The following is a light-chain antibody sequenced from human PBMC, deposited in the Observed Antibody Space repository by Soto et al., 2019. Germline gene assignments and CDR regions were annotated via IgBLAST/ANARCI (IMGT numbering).Light chain of an antibody. CDR2: GSN. J-gene: IGLJ1*01. Sequence: QSVLTQPPSVSGAPGQRVTISCTGSRSNIGAGYDVQWYQQLPGTAPKLLIYGSNNRPSGVPDRFSGSKSGTSASLAITGLQAEDEADYYCCSFVDTGTYLFGSGTKLTVL. V-gene: IGLV1-40*01. CDR3: CSFVDTGTYL. CDR1: RSNIGAGYD.